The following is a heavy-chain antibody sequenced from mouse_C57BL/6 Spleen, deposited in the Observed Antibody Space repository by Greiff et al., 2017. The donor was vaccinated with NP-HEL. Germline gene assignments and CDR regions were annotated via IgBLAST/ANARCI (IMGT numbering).Heavy chain of an antibody. CDR2: IYPGSGST. D-gene: IGHD2-4*01. J-gene: IGHJ3*01. CDR1: GYTFTSYW. CDR3: ARWAYYDYDGLAY. Sequence: QVQLQQPGAELVKPGASVKMSCKASGYTFTSYWITWVKQRPGQGLEWIGDIYPGSGSTNYNEKFKSKATLTVDTSSSTAYMQLSSLTSEYSAVYYCARWAYYDYDGLAYWGQGTLVTVSA. V-gene: IGHV1-55*01.